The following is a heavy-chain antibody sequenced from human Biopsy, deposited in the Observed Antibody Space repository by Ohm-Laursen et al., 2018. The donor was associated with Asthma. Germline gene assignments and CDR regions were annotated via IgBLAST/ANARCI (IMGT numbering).Heavy chain of an antibody. CDR1: GGTFNTYV. D-gene: IGHD2-2*01. J-gene: IGHJ4*02. CDR2: INSVFGTT. CDR3: ARKAGSCISRTCYSLDF. V-gene: IGHV1-69*01. Sequence: SSVKVSCKSLGGTFNTYVIGWVRQDPGQGLEWMGGINSVFGTTTYPQKFRDRVTITADDSTSTVYMELSSLRSEDTAVYYCARKAGSCISRTCYSLDFWGQGTLVTVSS.